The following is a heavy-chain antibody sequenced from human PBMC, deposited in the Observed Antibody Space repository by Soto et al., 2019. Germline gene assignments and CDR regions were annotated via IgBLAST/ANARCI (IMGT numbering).Heavy chain of an antibody. CDR3: AREPRYCRGGSCSITGDAYDI. V-gene: IGHV3-66*01. J-gene: IGHJ3*02. CDR2: ISNRGDT. Sequence: EVQLVESGGGLVQPGGSLRLSCTASGFIVSAPYVTWVRQAPGKGLEWVSVISNRGDTHYADSVRGRFSLSRDISDNTLHLQMNNLRVEDTAVYYCAREPRYCRGGSCSITGDAYDIWGQGTMVTVSS. D-gene: IGHD2-15*01. CDR1: GFIVSAPY.